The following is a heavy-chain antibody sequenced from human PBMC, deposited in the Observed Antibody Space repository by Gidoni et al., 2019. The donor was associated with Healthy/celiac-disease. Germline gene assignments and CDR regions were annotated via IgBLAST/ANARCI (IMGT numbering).Heavy chain of an antibody. CDR1: GASVPTNSAA. Sequence: QVQLQQSGPGLVKPSQTLSLTCSISGASVPTNSAAWNWLRQSPSRGLEWLGRTYYRSKWYNDYAVSVKSRITINPDTSKNQFSLQLNSVTPEDTAVYYCAREIGGLGYCSGGSCYVFDYWGQGTLVTVSS. V-gene: IGHV6-1*01. J-gene: IGHJ4*02. CDR2: TYYRSKWYN. CDR3: AREIGGLGYCSGGSCYVFDY. D-gene: IGHD2-15*01.